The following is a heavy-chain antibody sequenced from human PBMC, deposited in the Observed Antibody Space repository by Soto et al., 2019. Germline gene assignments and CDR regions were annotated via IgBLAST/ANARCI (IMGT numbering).Heavy chain of an antibody. J-gene: IGHJ5*02. CDR2: IDPSDSYT. Sequence: GESLKISCKVSVYSFTSYWISWVRQMPGKGLEWMGRIDPSDSYTNYSPSFQGHVTISADKSISTAYLQWSSLKAADTAVYYCARTSDLGFRDWFDPWGQGTLVTVSS. CDR1: VYSFTSYW. D-gene: IGHD2-21*01. V-gene: IGHV5-10-1*01. CDR3: ARTSDLGFRDWFDP.